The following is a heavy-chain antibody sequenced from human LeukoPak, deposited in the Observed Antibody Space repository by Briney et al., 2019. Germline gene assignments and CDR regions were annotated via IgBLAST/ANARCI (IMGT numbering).Heavy chain of an antibody. Sequence: GGSLRLSCAASGFTFSSYGMHWVRQAPGKGLEWVAVISDDGSNRYYADSVKGRFTISRDNSKNTLYLQMNSLRAEDTAVYYCAKDTCTSCYVTDYWGQGTLVTVSS. D-gene: IGHD2-2*01. J-gene: IGHJ4*02. CDR1: GFTFSSYG. CDR3: AKDTCTSCYVTDY. CDR2: ISDDGSNR. V-gene: IGHV3-30*18.